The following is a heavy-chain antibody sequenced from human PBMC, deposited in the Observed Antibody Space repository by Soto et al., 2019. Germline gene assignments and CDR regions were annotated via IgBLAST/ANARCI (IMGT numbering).Heavy chain of an antibody. D-gene: IGHD1-26*01. V-gene: IGHV1-24*01. CDR1: GYTLTELS. CDR3: ATLVGATFAFDI. CDR2: FDPEDGET. J-gene: IGHJ3*02. Sequence: ASVKVSCKVSGYTLTELSMHWVRQAPGKGLEWMGGFDPEDGETIYAQKFQGRVTMTEDTSTDTAYMGLSSLRSEDTAVYYCATLVGATFAFDIWGQGTMVTVSS.